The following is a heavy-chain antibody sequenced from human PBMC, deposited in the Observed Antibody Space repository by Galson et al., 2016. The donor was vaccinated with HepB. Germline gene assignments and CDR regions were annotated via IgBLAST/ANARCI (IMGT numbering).Heavy chain of an antibody. CDR2: IRARGHNYAT. V-gene: IGHV3-73*01. D-gene: IGHD2-2*01. CDR3: TRTWDTSWFPDFDY. Sequence: SLRLSCAASGFTFSDSGVHWVRQASGKGLEWLGRIRARGHNYATTYSAPVKGRFTISRDDSKNTAYLQMNSLKIEDTAIYYCTRTWDTSWFPDFDYWGHGSLVTVSS. J-gene: IGHJ4*01. CDR1: GFTFSDSG.